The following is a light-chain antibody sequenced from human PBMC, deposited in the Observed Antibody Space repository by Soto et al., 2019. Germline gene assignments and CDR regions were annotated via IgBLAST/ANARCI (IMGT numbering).Light chain of an antibody. Sequence: EIVMTQSPATLSMSPGERATLSCRASQSVGTNVAWFQQKPGQPPRLLMYGASTWASGIPVRFSGSESGTDFTLTISSLQSEDFAIYYCHQYNTWTWTFGQGTKVEVK. CDR2: GAS. CDR1: QSVGTN. V-gene: IGKV3-15*01. CDR3: HQYNTWTWT. J-gene: IGKJ1*01.